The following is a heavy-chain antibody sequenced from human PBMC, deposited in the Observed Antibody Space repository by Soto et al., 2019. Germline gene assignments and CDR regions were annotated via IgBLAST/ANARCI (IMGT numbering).Heavy chain of an antibody. CDR2: IWYDGTKK. CDR3: ARDSGGTGEY. Sequence: QVLLVESGGGVVQPGRSLRLSCAASGFTFSSYGMHWVRQAPGKGLEWVAVIWYDGTKKYYEDSVTGRFTISRDNSKNTRYLQMNSLRAEDTAVYYWARDSGGTGEYWGQGTLVTVSS. V-gene: IGHV3-33*01. CDR1: GFTFSSYG. J-gene: IGHJ4*02. D-gene: IGHD3-10*01.